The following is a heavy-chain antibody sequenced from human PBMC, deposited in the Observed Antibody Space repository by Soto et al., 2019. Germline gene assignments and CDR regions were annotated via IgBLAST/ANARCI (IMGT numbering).Heavy chain of an antibody. CDR2: IYHSGST. CDR3: ARTGVGLQLLFDY. Sequence: SETLSLTCAVSGGSISSSNWWSWVRQPPGKGLEWIGEIYHSGSTNYNPSLKSRVTISVDKSKNQFSLKLSSVTAADTAVYYCARTGVGLQLLFDYWGQGTLVTVSS. D-gene: IGHD5-12*01. V-gene: IGHV4-4*02. J-gene: IGHJ4*02. CDR1: GGSISSSNW.